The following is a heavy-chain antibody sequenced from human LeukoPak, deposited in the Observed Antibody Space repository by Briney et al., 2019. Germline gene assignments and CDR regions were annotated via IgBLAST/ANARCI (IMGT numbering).Heavy chain of an antibody. V-gene: IGHV1-2*06. D-gene: IGHD3-16*02. CDR1: GYTFTGYY. Sequence: GASVKVSCTASGYTFTGYYMHWVRQAPGQGLEWMGRINPNSGGTNYAQKFQGRVTMTRDTSISTAYMELSRLRSDDTAVYYCARDLWGLGELSSPYWGQGTLVTVSS. CDR2: INPNSGGT. CDR3: ARDLWGLGELSSPY. J-gene: IGHJ4*02.